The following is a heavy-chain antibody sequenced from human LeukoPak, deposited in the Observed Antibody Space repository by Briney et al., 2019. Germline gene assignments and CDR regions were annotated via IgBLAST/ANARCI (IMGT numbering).Heavy chain of an antibody. Sequence: SETLSLTCTVSGGSISSYYWSWIRQPPGKGLEWIGYIYYSGGTNYNPSLKSRVTISVDTSKNQFSLKLSSVTAADTAVYYCARGANPIFLHYWGQGTLVTVSS. CDR1: GGSISSYY. CDR2: IYYSGGT. J-gene: IGHJ4*02. V-gene: IGHV4-59*01. CDR3: ARGANPIFLHY. D-gene: IGHD2-21*01.